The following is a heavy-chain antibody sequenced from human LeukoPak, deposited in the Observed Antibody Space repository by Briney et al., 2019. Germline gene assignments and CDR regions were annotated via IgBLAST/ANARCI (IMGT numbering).Heavy chain of an antibody. CDR3: ARVGFGDNWFDP. Sequence: PSETLSLTCTVSGYSISSGYYWGWIRQPPGKGLEWIGSIYHSGSTYYNPSLKSRVTISVDRSKNQFSLKLSSVTAADTAVYYCARVGFGDNWFDPWGQGTLVTVSS. CDR2: IYHSGST. D-gene: IGHD3-10*01. J-gene: IGHJ5*02. V-gene: IGHV4-38-2*02. CDR1: GYSISSGYY.